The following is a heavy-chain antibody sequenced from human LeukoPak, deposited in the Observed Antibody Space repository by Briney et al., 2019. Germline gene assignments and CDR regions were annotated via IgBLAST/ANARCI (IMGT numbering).Heavy chain of an antibody. Sequence: GGSLRLSCAASGFTFSSYAMHWVRQAPGKGLEWVAVISYDGSNKYYADSVKGRFTISRDNSKSTLYLQMNSLRAEDTAVYYCARAARGSSYYYDSSGYYYGHYYYYGMDVWGQGTTVTVSS. CDR1: GFTFSSYA. J-gene: IGHJ6*02. CDR2: ISYDGSNK. V-gene: IGHV3-30-3*01. D-gene: IGHD3-22*01. CDR3: ARAARGSSYYYDSSGYYYGHYYYYGMDV.